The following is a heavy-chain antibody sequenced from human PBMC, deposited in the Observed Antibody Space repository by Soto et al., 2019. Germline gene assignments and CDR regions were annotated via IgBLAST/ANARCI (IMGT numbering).Heavy chain of an antibody. CDR2: INHSGST. D-gene: IGHD5-18*01. Sequence: SETLSLTCAVYGGSFRGYYWSWIRQPPGKGLEWIGEINHSGSTNYNPSLKSRVTISVDTSKNQFSLKLNSVTAADTAVYYCARALGYTYGHLPIDYWGQGTLVTSPQ. J-gene: IGHJ4*02. CDR1: GGSFRGYY. CDR3: ARALGYTYGHLPIDY. V-gene: IGHV4-34*01.